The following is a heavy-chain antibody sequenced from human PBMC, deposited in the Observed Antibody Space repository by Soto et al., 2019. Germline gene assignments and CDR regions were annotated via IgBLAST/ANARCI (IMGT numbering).Heavy chain of an antibody. J-gene: IGHJ6*02. D-gene: IGHD3-10*01. CDR1: GGSFSGYY. CDR2: INHSGST. V-gene: IGHV4-34*01. CDR3: APLRGVPILGSYYYYGMDV. Sequence: ETLSLTCAVYGGSFSGYYWSWIRQPPGKGLEWIGEINHSGSTNYNPSLKSRVTISVDTSKNQFSLKLSSVTAADTAVYYCAPLRGVPILGSYYYYGMDVWGQGTTVTVSS.